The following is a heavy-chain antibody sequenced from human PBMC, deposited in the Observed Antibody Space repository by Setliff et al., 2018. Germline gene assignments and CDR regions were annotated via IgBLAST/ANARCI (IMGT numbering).Heavy chain of an antibody. CDR3: ARTRDDPYYYESRDYYYDAFDM. J-gene: IGHJ3*02. Sequence: ETLSLTCGVSGYSISSGHFWGWIRQPPGKGLEWLAHIFSNDEKSYSPSLQTRLTISKDTSKSQVVLTMTNMDPADTGTYYCARTRDDPYYYESRDYYYDAFDMWGQGTLVTVSS. CDR1: GYSISSGHFW. V-gene: IGHV2-26*01. CDR2: IFSNDEK. D-gene: IGHD3-22*01.